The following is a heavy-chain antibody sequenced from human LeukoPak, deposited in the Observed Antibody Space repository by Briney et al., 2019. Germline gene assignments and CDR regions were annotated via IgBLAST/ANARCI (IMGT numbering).Heavy chain of an antibody. CDR2: ISGSGAT. CDR3: AKGESNSGWLLFDY. J-gene: IGHJ4*02. CDR1: GFTFSSYA. D-gene: IGHD5-12*01. Sequence: QPGGSLRLSCAASGFTFSSYAMSWVRQAPGKGLESVSTISGSGATYYADSGKGRFTISRDSSKNTLYLQVNSLRAEDTAVYYCAKGESNSGWLLFDYWGQGTLVTVSS. V-gene: IGHV3-23*01.